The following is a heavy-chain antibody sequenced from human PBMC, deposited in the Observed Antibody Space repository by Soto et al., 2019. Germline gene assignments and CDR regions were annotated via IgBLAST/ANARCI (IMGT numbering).Heavy chain of an antibody. CDR3: ARSPLPSPELLDY. Sequence: PSETLSLTCTVSGGSISSGGYYWSWIRQHPGKGLEWIGYIYYSGSTYYNPSLKSRVTISVDTSKNQFSLKLSSVTAADTAVYYWARSPLPSPELLDYWGQGTLVTVSS. D-gene: IGHD1-26*01. CDR2: IYYSGST. CDR1: GGSISSGGYY. J-gene: IGHJ4*02. V-gene: IGHV4-31*03.